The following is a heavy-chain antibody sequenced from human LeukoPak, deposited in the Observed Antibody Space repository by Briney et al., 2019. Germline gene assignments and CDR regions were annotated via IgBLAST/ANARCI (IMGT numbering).Heavy chain of an antibody. J-gene: IGHJ4*02. CDR3: AKDCSSGSDY. Sequence: PGGSLRLSCAASGSTFSSCGMHWVRQAPGKGLEWVAFIRYDGSNKYYADSVKGRFTISRDNSKNTLYLQMNSLRGEDTAVYYCAKDCSSGSDYWGQGTLVTVSS. CDR1: GSTFSSCG. D-gene: IGHD3-22*01. CDR2: IRYDGSNK. V-gene: IGHV3-30*02.